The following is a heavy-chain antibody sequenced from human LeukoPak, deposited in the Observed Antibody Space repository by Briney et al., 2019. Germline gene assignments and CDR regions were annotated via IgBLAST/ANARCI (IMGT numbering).Heavy chain of an antibody. J-gene: IGHJ4*02. D-gene: IGHD2-2*01. CDR2: IYPRDSDV. CDR1: GYNFSKYW. CDR3: ARHGPETVVVPASIPLDY. Sequence: GESLKISCKGIGYNFSKYWIGWVRQMPGKGLEWMGIIYPRDSDVRYNPSFQGHVTISADTSISTLYLHWSSLQPSDTAIYFCARHGPETVVVPASIPLDYWGKGTLVTVSS. V-gene: IGHV5-51*01.